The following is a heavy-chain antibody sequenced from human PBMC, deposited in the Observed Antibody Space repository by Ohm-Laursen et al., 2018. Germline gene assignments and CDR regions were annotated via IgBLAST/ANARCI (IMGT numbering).Heavy chain of an antibody. J-gene: IGHJ6*02. CDR2: IYSGGST. V-gene: IGHV3-53*05. Sequence: SLRLSCTASGFTVSSNYMSWVRQAPGKGLEWVSVIYSGGSTYYADSVKGRFTISRDNSKNTLYLQMNSLRAEDTAVYYCAKDPAPPSPLLWFGLIYYYGMDVWGQGTTVTVSS. D-gene: IGHD3-10*01. CDR1: GFTVSSNY. CDR3: AKDPAPPSPLLWFGLIYYYGMDV.